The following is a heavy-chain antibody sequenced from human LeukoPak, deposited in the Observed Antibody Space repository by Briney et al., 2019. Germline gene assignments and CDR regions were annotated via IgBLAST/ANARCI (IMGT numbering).Heavy chain of an antibody. CDR2: IYYSGST. CDR3: ARHNSNYVGDY. V-gene: IGHV4-61*05. Sequence: SETPSLTCTVSGDSISSSSYYWGWIRQPPGKGLEWIGYIYYSGSTNYNPSLKSRVTISVDTSKNQFSLKLSSVTAADTAVYYCARHNSNYVGDYWGQGTLVTVSS. D-gene: IGHD4-11*01. J-gene: IGHJ4*02. CDR1: GDSISSSSYY.